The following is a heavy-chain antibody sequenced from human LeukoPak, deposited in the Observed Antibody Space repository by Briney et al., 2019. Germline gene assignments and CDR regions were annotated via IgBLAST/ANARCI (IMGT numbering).Heavy chain of an antibody. J-gene: IGHJ4*02. Sequence: PGGSLRLSCAASGFTFSSYTMHWVRQAPGKGLEWVSYISSSGSTMYYADSVKGRFTISRDNAKNSLYLQMNSLRAEDTAVYYCARTMSGYYRSYYFDYWGQGTLVTVSS. D-gene: IGHD3-3*01. CDR2: ISSSGSTM. V-gene: IGHV3-48*04. CDR1: GFTFSSYT. CDR3: ARTMSGYYRSYYFDY.